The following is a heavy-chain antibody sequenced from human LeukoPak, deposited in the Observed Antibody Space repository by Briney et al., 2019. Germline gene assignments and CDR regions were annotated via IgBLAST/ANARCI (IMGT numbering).Heavy chain of an antibody. CDR2: IIPIFGTA. J-gene: IGHJ6*02. CDR3: ARDSTAARPLGYYYYGMDV. CDR1: GGTFSSYA. D-gene: IGHD6-6*01. V-gene: IGHV1-69*13. Sequence: SVKVSCKASGGTFSSYAISWVRQAPGQGLEWMGGIIPIFGTANYAQKFQGSVTITADVSTSTAYMELSSLRSEDTAVYYCARDSTAARPLGYYYYGMDVWGQGTTVTVS.